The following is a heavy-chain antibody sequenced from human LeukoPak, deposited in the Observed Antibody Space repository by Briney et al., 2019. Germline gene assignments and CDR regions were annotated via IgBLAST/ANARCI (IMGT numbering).Heavy chain of an antibody. J-gene: IGHJ4*02. CDR2: INPNSGGT. D-gene: IGHD1-1*01. CDR3: ARVPWSGTYYFDY. CDR1: GYTFTGYY. Sequence: ASVKVSCKASGYTFTGYYMHWVRQAPGQGLEWMGRINPNSGGTNYAQKFQGRVTMTRDTSISTAYMELSRLRSDDTAVYYCARVPWSGTYYFDYWGQGTLVTVSS. V-gene: IGHV1-2*06.